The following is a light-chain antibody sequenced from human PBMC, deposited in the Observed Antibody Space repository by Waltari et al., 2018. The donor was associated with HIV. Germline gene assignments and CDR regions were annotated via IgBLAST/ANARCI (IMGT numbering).Light chain of an antibody. V-gene: IGKV3D-15*03. J-gene: IGKJ5*01. CDR3: HQYKDWPVT. CDR2: GVS. CDR1: ESLGNN. Sequence: IVMTQFPATLSVSPGERVIFSCRASESLGNNLAWYQHKPGQAHRLLIYGVSIRTAGTPARFSGGGSGTDFTLTVTIVQSEDFAVYYCHQYKDWPVTFGQGTRLDIK.